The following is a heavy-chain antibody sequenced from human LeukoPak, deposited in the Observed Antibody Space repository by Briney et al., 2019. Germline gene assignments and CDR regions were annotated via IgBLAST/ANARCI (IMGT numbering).Heavy chain of an antibody. J-gene: IGHJ4*02. CDR3: AHSLRYFDWFPNYFDY. Sequence: SGPTLVNPTQTFTLTCTFSGFSLSTGGGGGGWIRQPPGKALEWLALLYWDDDKRHSPSLKSRLTITKDTSKNQVVLTMTNMDPVDTATYYCAHSLRYFDWFPNYFDYWGQGTLVTVSS. CDR1: GFSLSTGGGG. V-gene: IGHV2-5*02. CDR2: LYWDDDK. D-gene: IGHD3-9*01.